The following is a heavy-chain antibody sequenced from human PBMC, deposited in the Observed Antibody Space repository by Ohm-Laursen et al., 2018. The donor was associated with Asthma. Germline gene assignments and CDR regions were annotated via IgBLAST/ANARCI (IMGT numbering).Heavy chain of an antibody. CDR1: GYTFTGYY. V-gene: IGHV1-2*06. CDR2: INPNSGGT. Sequence: GASVKVSCKASGYTFTGYYMHWVRQAPGQGLEWMGRINPNSGGTNYAQKFQGRVTMTRDTSISTAYMELSGLRSDDTAVYYCARAPYNWKSGGMDVWGQGTTVTVSS. J-gene: IGHJ6*02. D-gene: IGHD1-20*01. CDR3: ARAPYNWKSGGMDV.